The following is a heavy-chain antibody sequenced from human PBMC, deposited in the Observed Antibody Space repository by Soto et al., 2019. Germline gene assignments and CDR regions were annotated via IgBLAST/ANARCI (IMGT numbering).Heavy chain of an antibody. V-gene: IGHV3-9*01. CDR2: ISWNSGSI. J-gene: IGHJ4*02. CDR3: AKEAREGTY. CDR1: GFTFDDYA. D-gene: IGHD1-26*01. Sequence: GGSLRLSCAASGFTFDDYAMHWVRQAPGKGLEWVSGISWNSGSIGYADSVKGRFTISRDNAKNSLYLQMNSLRAEDTALHYCAKEAREGTYWGQGTLVTVSS.